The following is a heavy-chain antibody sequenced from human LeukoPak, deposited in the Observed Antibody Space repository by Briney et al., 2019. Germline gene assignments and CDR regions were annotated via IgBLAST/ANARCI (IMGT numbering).Heavy chain of an antibody. J-gene: IGHJ4*02. CDR1: GFTFSSYA. CDR2: ISGSGGST. V-gene: IGHV3-23*01. CDR3: AKDHYDILTGYYCDY. D-gene: IGHD3-9*01. Sequence: PGGSLRLSCAASGFTFSSYAMSWVRQAPGKGLEWVSGISGSGGSTYYAESVKGRFTISRDNSKNTLYLQMNSLRAEDTAAYYCAKDHYDILTGYYCDYWGQGTLVTVSS.